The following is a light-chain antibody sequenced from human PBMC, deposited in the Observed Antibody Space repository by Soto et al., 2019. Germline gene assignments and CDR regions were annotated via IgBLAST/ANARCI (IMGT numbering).Light chain of an antibody. J-gene: IGLJ2*01. CDR2: EVS. V-gene: IGLV2-14*01. CDR3: NSYTGRSTLV. CDR1: SSDVGGYNY. Sequence: QSVLTQPASVSGSPGQSITISCTGTSSDVGGYNYVSWYQQHPDKAPKLMIYEVSNRPSGVSYRFSGSKSGNTASLTISGLQAEDEADYYCNSYTGRSTLVFGGGTKLTVL.